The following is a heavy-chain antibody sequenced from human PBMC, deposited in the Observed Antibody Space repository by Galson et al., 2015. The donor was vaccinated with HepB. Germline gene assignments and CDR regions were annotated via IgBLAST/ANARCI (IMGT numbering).Heavy chain of an antibody. V-gene: IGHV1-18*01. CDR3: ARAQRIMITFGGVIVKVRAFDI. Sequence: SVKVSCKASGYTFTSYGISWVRQAPGQGLEWMGWISAYNGNTNYAQKLQGRVTMTTDTSTSTAYMELRSLRSDDTAVYYCARAQRIMITFGGVIVKVRAFDIWGQGTMVTVSS. CDR1: GYTFTSYG. CDR2: ISAYNGNT. J-gene: IGHJ3*02. D-gene: IGHD3-16*02.